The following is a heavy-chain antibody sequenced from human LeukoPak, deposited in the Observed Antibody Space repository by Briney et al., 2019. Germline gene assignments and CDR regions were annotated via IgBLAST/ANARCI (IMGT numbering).Heavy chain of an antibody. CDR1: GFTLSSYA. CDR3: ARDSIAARPFAYYYYYMDV. Sequence: GGSLRLSCAASGFTLSSYAMSWVRQAPGKGLEWVAFIRYNGNNQYYADSVKGRFTISRDSSKNTLYLQMNSLKGDDTAVYYCARDSIAARPFAYYYYYMDVWGKGTTVTVSS. V-gene: IGHV3-30*02. J-gene: IGHJ6*03. D-gene: IGHD6-6*01. CDR2: IRYNGNNQ.